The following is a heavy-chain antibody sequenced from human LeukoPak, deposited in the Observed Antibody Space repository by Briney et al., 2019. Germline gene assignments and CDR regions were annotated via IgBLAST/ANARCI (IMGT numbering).Heavy chain of an antibody. J-gene: IGHJ4*02. CDR2: ISYDGSNK. D-gene: IGHD7-27*01. Sequence: TGGSLRLSCAASGFTFSSYAMHWVRQAPGKGLEWVAVISYDGSNKYYADSVKGRFTISRDNSKNTLYLQMNSLRAEDMAVYYCARDLTLGKPDYFDHWGQGTLVTVSS. CDR1: GFTFSSYA. CDR3: ARDLTLGKPDYFDH. V-gene: IGHV3-30-3*01.